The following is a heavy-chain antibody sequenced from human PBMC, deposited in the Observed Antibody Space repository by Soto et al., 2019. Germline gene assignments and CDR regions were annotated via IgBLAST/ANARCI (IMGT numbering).Heavy chain of an antibody. J-gene: IGHJ3*02. V-gene: IGHV1-46*03. D-gene: IGHD4-17*01. CDR3: DRSMTTVIDAFDI. Sequence: ASVKVSCKASGYTFTSYYMHWVRQAPGQGLEWMGIINPSGGSTSYAQKFQGRVTMTRDTSTSTVYMELSSLRSEDTAVYYCDRSMTTVIDAFDIWAQGTMVTVSS. CDR2: INPSGGST. CDR1: GYTFTSYY.